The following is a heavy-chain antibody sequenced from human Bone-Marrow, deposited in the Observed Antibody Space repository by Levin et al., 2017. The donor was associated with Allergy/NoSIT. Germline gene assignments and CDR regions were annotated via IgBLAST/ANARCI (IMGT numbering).Heavy chain of an antibody. V-gene: IGHV3-30*18. D-gene: IGHD2-15*01. Sequence: GESLKISCAASGFTFSTHGMHWVRLAPGKGLEWVAVISNDASNTSSPSSFPFLFTISRDNSKNALYLQMNSLRAEDTAVYYCAKGVPGYCSGGSCYSESFQHWGQGTLVTVSS. CDR1: GFTFSTHG. CDR3: AKGVPGYCSGGSCYSESFQH. CDR2: ISNDASNT. J-gene: IGHJ1*01.